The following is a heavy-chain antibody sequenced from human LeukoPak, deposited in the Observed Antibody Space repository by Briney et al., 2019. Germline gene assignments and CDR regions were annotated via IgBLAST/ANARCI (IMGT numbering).Heavy chain of an antibody. Sequence: GGSLRLSCAASGFTFSSYGMHWVRQAPGKGLEWVAVIWYDGSNKYYVDSVQGRFTISRDNSKNTLYLQMSSLRAEDTAVYYCARGDYYDSSGYYFPDAFDIWGQGTMVTVSS. J-gene: IGHJ3*02. CDR1: GFTFSSYG. CDR2: IWYDGSNK. CDR3: ARGDYYDSSGYYFPDAFDI. D-gene: IGHD3-22*01. V-gene: IGHV3-33*01.